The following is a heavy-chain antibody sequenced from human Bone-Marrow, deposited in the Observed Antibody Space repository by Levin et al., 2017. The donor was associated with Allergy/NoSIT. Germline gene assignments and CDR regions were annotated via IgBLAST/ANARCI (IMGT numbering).Heavy chain of an antibody. V-gene: IGHV3-23*01. J-gene: IGHJ3*02. D-gene: IGHD3/OR15-3a*01. CDR2: ITQSGGDT. Sequence: GESLKISCAASGFTFSTSAMSWVRQAPGKGLEWVSSITQSGGDTYYAASVKGRFTISRDNSNNTLYLHMNGLRAEDTALYYCAKVRRGLDAFDIWGQGTMVSVSS. CDR3: AKVRRGLDAFDI. CDR1: GFTFSTSA.